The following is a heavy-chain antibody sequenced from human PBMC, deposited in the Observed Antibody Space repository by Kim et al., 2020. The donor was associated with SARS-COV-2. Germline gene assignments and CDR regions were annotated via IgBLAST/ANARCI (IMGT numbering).Heavy chain of an antibody. CDR1: GGSVSSGSYY. J-gene: IGHJ5*02. CDR3: ARASSVAVGYR. D-gene: IGHD6-19*01. V-gene: IGHV4-61*01. Sequence: SETLSLTCTVSGGSVSSGSYYWSWIRQPPGKGLEWIGYIYYSGSTNYNPSLKSRVTISVDTSKNQFSLKLSSVTAADTAVYYCARASSVAVGYRWGQGTLVTVSS. CDR2: IYYSGST.